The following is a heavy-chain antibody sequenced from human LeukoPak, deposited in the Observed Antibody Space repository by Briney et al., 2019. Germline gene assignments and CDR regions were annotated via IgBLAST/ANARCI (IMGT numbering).Heavy chain of an antibody. J-gene: IGHJ4*02. D-gene: IGHD3-10*01. CDR2: INPNSGAT. V-gene: IGHV1-2*02. CDR3: ARDYGSGSYSSEFDY. Sequence: ASVKVSCKASGYTFTGYYIHWVRQAPAQGLDWMGWINPNSGATYYAQNFQGRVTMTRDTSISTTYMELSRLRSDDTAVYYCARDYGSGSYSSEFDYWGQGTLVTVSS. CDR1: GYTFTGYY.